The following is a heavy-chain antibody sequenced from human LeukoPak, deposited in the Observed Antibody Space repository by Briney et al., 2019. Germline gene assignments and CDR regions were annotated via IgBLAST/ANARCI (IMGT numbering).Heavy chain of an antibody. D-gene: IGHD3-22*01. Sequence: GSLRLSCAASGFTFSSYAVSWVRQAPGKGLEWVSAISGSGGSTYYADSVKGRFTISRDNSKNTLYLQMNSLRAEDTAVYYCAAGRGYYDSSGYYGFDYWGQGTLVTVSS. J-gene: IGHJ4*02. CDR2: ISGSGGST. CDR3: AAGRGYYDSSGYYGFDY. V-gene: IGHV3-23*01. CDR1: GFTFSSYA.